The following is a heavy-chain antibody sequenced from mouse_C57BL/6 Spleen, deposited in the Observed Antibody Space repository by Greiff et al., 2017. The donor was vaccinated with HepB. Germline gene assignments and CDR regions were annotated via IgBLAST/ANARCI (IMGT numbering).Heavy chain of an antibody. D-gene: IGHD1-1*01. V-gene: IGHV5-17*01. CDR1: GFTFSDYG. Sequence: EVKVVESGGGLVKPGGSLKLSCAASGFTFSDYGMHWVRQAPEKGLEWVAYISSGSSTIYYADTVKGRFTISRDNAKNTLFLQMTSLRSEDTAMYYCARDGIYYYGSSYAWFAYWGQGTLVTVSA. CDR3: ARDGIYYYGSSYAWFAY. J-gene: IGHJ3*01. CDR2: ISSGSSTI.